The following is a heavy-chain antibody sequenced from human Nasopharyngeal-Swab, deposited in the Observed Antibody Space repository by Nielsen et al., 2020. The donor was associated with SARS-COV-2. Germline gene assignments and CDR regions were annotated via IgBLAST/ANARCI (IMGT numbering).Heavy chain of an antibody. CDR3: ARISYYDSSGYWPYFDY. J-gene: IGHJ4*02. D-gene: IGHD3-22*01. Sequence: ASVKISCKASGYTFINYGLSWVRQAPGQGLEWMGWISTKNGNTEYAKRFQGRVTITRDTSASTAYMELSSLRSEDTAVYYCARISYYDSSGYWPYFDYWGQGTLVTVSS. V-gene: IGHV1-18*01. CDR1: GYTFINYG. CDR2: ISTKNGNT.